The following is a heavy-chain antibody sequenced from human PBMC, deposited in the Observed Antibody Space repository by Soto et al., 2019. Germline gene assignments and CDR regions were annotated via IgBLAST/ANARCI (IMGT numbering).Heavy chain of an antibody. Sequence: GGSLRLSCAASGFTFSSYAMSWVRQAPGKGLEWVSAISGSGGSTYYADSVKGRFTISRDNSKNTLYLQMNSLRAEDMAVYYCAKFKGAVAGTPQGFDYWGQGTLVTVSS. V-gene: IGHV3-23*01. D-gene: IGHD6-19*01. J-gene: IGHJ4*02. CDR1: GFTFSSYA. CDR2: ISGSGGST. CDR3: AKFKGAVAGTPQGFDY.